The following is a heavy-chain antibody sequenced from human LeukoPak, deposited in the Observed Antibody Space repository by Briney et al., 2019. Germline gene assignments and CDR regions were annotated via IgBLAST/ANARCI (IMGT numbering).Heavy chain of an antibody. CDR3: ARARGSASAQPYGM. CDR1: GGSISSGGYS. J-gene: IGHJ6*01. Sequence: SQTLSLTCAVSGGSISSGGYSWSWIRQPPGRGLEWIGYIYHSGSTYYNPSLKSRVTISVDRSKNQFSLKLSSVTAAGTAVYYCARARGSASAQPYGM. D-gene: IGHD3-16*01. CDR2: IYHSGST. V-gene: IGHV4-30-2*01.